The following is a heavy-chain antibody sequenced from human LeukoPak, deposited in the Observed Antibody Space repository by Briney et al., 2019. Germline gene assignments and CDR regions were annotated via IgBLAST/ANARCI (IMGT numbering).Heavy chain of an antibody. CDR3: GSDLGWDTVTSFHF. V-gene: IGHV3-66*02. CDR2: VYSGGRT. CDR1: RFSARGNY. Sequence: GGSLRLSCQVARFSARGNYMSWVRQVPGEGREWVAVVYSGGRTNHADALKGRFTVSRDNSKDHPYFQMNDLRPKDTGVYFFGSDLGWDTVTSFHFWGLGTQVTVSS. D-gene: IGHD2-15*01. J-gene: IGHJ4*02.